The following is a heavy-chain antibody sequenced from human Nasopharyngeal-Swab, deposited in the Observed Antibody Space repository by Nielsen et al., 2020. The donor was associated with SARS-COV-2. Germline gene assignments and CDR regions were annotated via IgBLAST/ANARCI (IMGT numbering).Heavy chain of an antibody. CDR1: GYTFTSYD. V-gene: IGHV1-8*01. D-gene: IGHD2-2*01. CDR2: MNPNSGNT. Sequence: ASVKVSCKASGYTFTSYDINWVRQATGQGLEWMGWMNPNSGNTGYAQKFQGRVTMTRNTSISTAYMELSSLRSEDTAVYYCARVPPTHCSRTSCYAGVSWDYGMDVWGQGTTVTVSS. CDR3: ARVPPTHCSRTSCYAGVSWDYGMDV. J-gene: IGHJ6*02.